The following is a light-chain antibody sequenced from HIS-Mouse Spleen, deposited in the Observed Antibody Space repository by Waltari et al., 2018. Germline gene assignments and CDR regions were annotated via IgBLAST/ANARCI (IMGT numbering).Light chain of an antibody. CDR1: SSNIGSNY. V-gene: IGLV1-47*01. CDR3: AAWDDSLSGPWV. J-gene: IGLJ3*02. Sequence: QSVLTQPPSASGTPGPRVTISCSGSSSNIGSNYVYWYQQLPGTAPKLLIYRNNQRHSGVPDRFSGSKSGTSASLAISGLRSEDEADYYCAAWDDSLSGPWVFGGGTKLTVL. CDR2: RNN.